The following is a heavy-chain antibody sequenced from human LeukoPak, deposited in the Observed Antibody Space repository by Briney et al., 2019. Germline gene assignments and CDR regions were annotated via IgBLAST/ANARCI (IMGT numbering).Heavy chain of an antibody. Sequence: SETLSLTSTVSGGSISSYYWSWIRQPPGKGLEWIGNIYDSGSANYNPSLKSRVTISVDTSKNQCSLKLSSVSGAGSAVYYCARQSISGSSLSYFDYWGQGTLVNVSS. J-gene: IGHJ4*02. V-gene: IGHV4-59*08. CDR1: GGSISSYY. D-gene: IGHD3-22*01. CDR3: ARQSISGSSLSYFDY. CDR2: IYDSGSA.